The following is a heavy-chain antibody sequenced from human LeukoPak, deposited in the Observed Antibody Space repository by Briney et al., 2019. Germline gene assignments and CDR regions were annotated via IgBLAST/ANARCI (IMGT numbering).Heavy chain of an antibody. CDR3: ARADDFWSGYYAMGAFDI. D-gene: IGHD3-3*01. V-gene: IGHV3-7*01. Sequence: GGSLRLSCAASGFTFSSYAMSWVRQAPGKGLEWVANIKQDGSEKYYVDSVKGRFTISRDNAKNSLYLQMNSLRAEDTAVYYCARADDFWSGYYAMGAFDIWGQGTMVTVSS. J-gene: IGHJ3*02. CDR2: IKQDGSEK. CDR1: GFTFSSYA.